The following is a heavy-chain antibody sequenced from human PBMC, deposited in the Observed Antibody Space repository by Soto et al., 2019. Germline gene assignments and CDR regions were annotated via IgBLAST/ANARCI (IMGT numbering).Heavy chain of an antibody. V-gene: IGHV4-34*01. D-gene: IGHD4-17*01. CDR2: INHSGST. Sequence: SETLSLTCAVCGESFSGYSWSWFRQPPGKGLEWIGEINHSGSTNYNPSLKSRVTISVDTSKNQFSLKLSSVTAADTAVYYCARDEGGDYGGNPSRRVVGMDVWGQGTTLTVSS. CDR1: GESFSGYS. J-gene: IGHJ6*02. CDR3: ARDEGGDYGGNPSRRVVGMDV.